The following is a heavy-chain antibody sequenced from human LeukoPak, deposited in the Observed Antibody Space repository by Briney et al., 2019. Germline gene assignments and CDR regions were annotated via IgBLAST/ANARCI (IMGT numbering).Heavy chain of an antibody. CDR1: GFTFSNAW. D-gene: IGHD2-15*01. Sequence: GGSLRLSCAASGFTFSNAWMSWVRQAPGKGLEWVGRIKSKTDGGTTDYAAPVKGRFTISRDDSKNTLYLQMNSLKTEDTAVYYCTTDAGYCSGGSCKWDVDYWGQGTLVTVSS. CDR3: TTDAGYCSGGSCKWDVDY. J-gene: IGHJ4*02. V-gene: IGHV3-15*01. CDR2: IKSKTDGGTT.